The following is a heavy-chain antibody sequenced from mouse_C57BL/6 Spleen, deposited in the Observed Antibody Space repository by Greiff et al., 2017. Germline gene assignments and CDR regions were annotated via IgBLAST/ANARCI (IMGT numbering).Heavy chain of an antibody. J-gene: IGHJ4*01. Sequence: DVQLQESGPGLVKPSQSLSLTCSVTGYSITSCYYWNWIRQFPGNKLEWMGYISYDGSNNYNPSLKNRISITRDTSKNQYFLKLNSVSTEDTAKYYGARNYDYDAMDYWGQGTSVTVSS. D-gene: IGHD1-1*02. CDR1: GYSITSCYY. CDR2: ISYDGSN. V-gene: IGHV3-6*01. CDR3: ARNYDYDAMDY.